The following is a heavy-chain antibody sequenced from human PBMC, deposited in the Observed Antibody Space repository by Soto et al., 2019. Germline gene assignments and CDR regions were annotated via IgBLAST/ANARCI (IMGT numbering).Heavy chain of an antibody. D-gene: IGHD3-9*01. CDR1: GGSISGYY. Sequence: SETLSLTCTVSGGSISGYYWSWLRQPPGKGLEWIGYIYNIGSTNYNPSLRSRVTMSIDTSQEQFSLKLSSVTATDTAVYYCARHPGYYDILTGYTTYYFASWGQGILVTVSS. CDR2: IYNIGST. V-gene: IGHV4-59*08. CDR3: ARHPGYYDILTGYTTYYFAS. J-gene: IGHJ4*02.